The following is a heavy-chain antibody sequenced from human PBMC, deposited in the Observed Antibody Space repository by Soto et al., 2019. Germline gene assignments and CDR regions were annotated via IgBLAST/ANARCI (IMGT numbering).Heavy chain of an antibody. Sequence: WQTLSLPCAISGDSVSSNSAAWNWIRQYPSRGLEWLGRTYYRSKWNNDYALSVKSRITINPDTPKNQFSLHLYSVTPEDTAIYYCTGITSFRGMDVWGQGTPGTVSS. CDR3: TGITSFRGMDV. CDR2: TYYRSKWNN. CDR1: GDSVSSNSAA. J-gene: IGHJ6*02. V-gene: IGHV6-1*01. D-gene: IGHD3-10*01.